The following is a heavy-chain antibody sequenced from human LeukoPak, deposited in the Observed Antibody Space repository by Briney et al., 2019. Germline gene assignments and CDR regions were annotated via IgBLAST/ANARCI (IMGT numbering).Heavy chain of an antibody. V-gene: IGHV4-31*03. Sequence: SETLSLTCTVSGGSISSGGYYWSWIRQHPGKGLEWIGYIYYSGSTYYNPSLKSRVTISVDTSKNQFSLKLSPVTAADTAVYYCARGATMVRSIYYFDYWGQGTLVTVSS. CDR2: IYYSGST. D-gene: IGHD3-10*01. J-gene: IGHJ4*02. CDR3: ARGATMVRSIYYFDY. CDR1: GGSISSGGYY.